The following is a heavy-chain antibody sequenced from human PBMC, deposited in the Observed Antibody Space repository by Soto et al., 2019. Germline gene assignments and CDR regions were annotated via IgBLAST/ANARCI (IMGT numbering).Heavy chain of an antibody. CDR3: ARAEAVAGPYYFDY. Sequence: GGSLRLSCAASGVSFSISAMHWVRQAPGKGLEWVAVISYDGSTKYYADSVKGRFTISRDNSKNTLYLQMNSLRADDTAVYYCARAEAVAGPYYFDYWGQGTLVTVSS. D-gene: IGHD6-19*01. V-gene: IGHV3-30-3*01. CDR2: ISYDGSTK. J-gene: IGHJ4*02. CDR1: GVSFSISA.